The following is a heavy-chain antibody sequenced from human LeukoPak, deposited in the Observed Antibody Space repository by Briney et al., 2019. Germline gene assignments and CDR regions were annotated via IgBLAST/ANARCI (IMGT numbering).Heavy chain of an antibody. CDR1: GFTFSTYW. CDR2: VNPDGSTT. V-gene: IGHV3-74*01. D-gene: IGHD6-13*01. J-gene: IGHJ5*02. Sequence: GGSLRLSCAASGFTFSTYWMHWVRQAPGKGLVWVSRVNPDGSTTNYADSVKGRFTISSDNAKNTLYLQMNSLRAEDTAVYYCGRDLAAGSWGQGTLVTVSS. CDR3: GRDLAAGS.